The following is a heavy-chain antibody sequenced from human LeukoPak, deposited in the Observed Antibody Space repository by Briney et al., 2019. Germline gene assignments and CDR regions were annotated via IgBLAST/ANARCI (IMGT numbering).Heavy chain of an antibody. CDR3: ARDGSEEKRTYYMDG. D-gene: IGHD2-15*01. J-gene: IGHJ6*03. Sequence: GGSLRLSCAASGFTFSSYSMNWVRQAPGKGLEWVSSISSSSSYIYYADSVKGRFTISRDNAKNSLYLQMNSLRAEDTAVYYCARDGSEEKRTYYMDGWGKGTTVTVS. CDR2: ISSSSSYI. V-gene: IGHV3-21*01. CDR1: GFTFSSYS.